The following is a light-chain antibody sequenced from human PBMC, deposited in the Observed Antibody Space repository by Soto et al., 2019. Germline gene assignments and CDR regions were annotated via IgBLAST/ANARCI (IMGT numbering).Light chain of an antibody. Sequence: DIHMTQSPSTLSASVGDRVTITCRASQSISTWLAWYQQKPGKAPKLLIYKASSLESGVPSRFSGSGSGTEFSLTISSLQPDDFATYYCQQYNGYPLTFGGGTKVEIK. CDR2: KAS. V-gene: IGKV1-5*03. CDR3: QQYNGYPLT. J-gene: IGKJ4*01. CDR1: QSISTW.